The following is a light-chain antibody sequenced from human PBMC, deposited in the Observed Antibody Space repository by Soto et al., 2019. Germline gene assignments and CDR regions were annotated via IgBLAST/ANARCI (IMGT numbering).Light chain of an antibody. V-gene: IGKV3-20*01. Sequence: ESVLTQSPGTLSLSPGDRDTLSCRASQSVSSGHLAWYQQKPGQAPRLVIYDASTRATGIPDRFSGGGSGTDFTLTISRVEPEDFALYYCHQYGRSASSITFGPGTKVEIK. CDR1: QSVSSGH. J-gene: IGKJ3*01. CDR3: HQYGRSASSIT. CDR2: DAS.